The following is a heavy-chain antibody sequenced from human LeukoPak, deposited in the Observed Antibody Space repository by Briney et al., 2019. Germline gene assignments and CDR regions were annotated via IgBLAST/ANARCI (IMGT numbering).Heavy chain of an antibody. CDR3: TREFCGSRAACAGGFYYDV. CDR2: IGVTGDT. J-gene: IGHJ2*01. V-gene: IGHV3-13*01. D-gene: IGHD2-15*01. CDR1: GFTFSIYD. Sequence: GGSLRLSCAASGFTFSIYDFPWVRQAPGKGLEWVSAIGVTGDTYYADSVKGRSTISKENAANSLYLQMHSLRAGDTALYYCTREFCGSRAACAGGFYYDVWGRGTLVTVSS.